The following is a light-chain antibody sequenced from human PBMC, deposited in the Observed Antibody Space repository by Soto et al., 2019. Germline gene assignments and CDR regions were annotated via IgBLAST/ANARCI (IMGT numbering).Light chain of an antibody. CDR1: NIGSKS. V-gene: IGLV3-21*02. Sequence: SYELTQSPSVSVAPGQTARISCGGNNIGSKSVHWFQQKPGQAPVLVVYDDNDRPSGIPERFSGSNSGNTATLTISRVEAGDEADYYCQVWDSISDHFVFGTGTKVTVL. CDR2: DDN. CDR3: QVWDSISDHFV. J-gene: IGLJ1*01.